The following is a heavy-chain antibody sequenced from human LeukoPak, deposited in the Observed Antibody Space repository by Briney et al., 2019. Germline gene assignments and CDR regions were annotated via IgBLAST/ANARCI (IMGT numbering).Heavy chain of an antibody. CDR1: GFTLSDYV. CDR3: ARSAYNWN. Sequence: GGSLRLSCAASGFTLSDYVMAWLRQAPGKGLEWVAYIDNTGSFLYYADSVKGRFTISRDNAKNSLFLQMSSLRADDTAAYYCARSAYNWNWGQGTLVAVSS. CDR2: IDNTGSFL. J-gene: IGHJ4*02. D-gene: IGHD1-20*01. V-gene: IGHV3-11*01.